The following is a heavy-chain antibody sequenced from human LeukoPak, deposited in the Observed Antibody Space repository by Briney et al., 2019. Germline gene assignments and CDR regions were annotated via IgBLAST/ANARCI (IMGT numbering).Heavy chain of an antibody. CDR3: ATDGEGYDFRGLDY. CDR2: IIPLSGPA. Sequence: ASVKVSCKASGGTLDNYSFTWIRQAPGHGLEWMGGIIPLSGPASYAEKFQGRVTITADESTSTAYMELSSLTSDDTAVYYCATDGEGYDFRGLDYWGQGTLVTVSS. J-gene: IGHJ4*02. D-gene: IGHD5-24*01. V-gene: IGHV1-69*01. CDR1: GGTLDNYS.